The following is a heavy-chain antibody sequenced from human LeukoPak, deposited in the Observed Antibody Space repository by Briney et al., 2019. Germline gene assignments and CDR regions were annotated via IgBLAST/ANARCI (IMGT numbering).Heavy chain of an antibody. D-gene: IGHD6-6*01. Sequence: GESLKISCQGSGYSFTSYWIGWVRQMPGKGLEWMGIIYPGDSDTRYSPSFQGQVTISADKSISTAYLQWSSLKASDTAMYYCARQLIPYSSSSGYWGQGTLVTVSS. V-gene: IGHV5-51*01. CDR2: IYPGDSDT. CDR1: GYSFTSYW. CDR3: ARQLIPYSSSSGY. J-gene: IGHJ4*02.